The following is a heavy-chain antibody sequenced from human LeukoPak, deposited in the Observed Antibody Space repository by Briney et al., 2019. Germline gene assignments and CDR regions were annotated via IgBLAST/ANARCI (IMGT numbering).Heavy chain of an antibody. D-gene: IGHD3-10*01. V-gene: IGHV1-18*01. Sequence: ASVKVSCTASGYTFTSYGIRWVRQAPGQGLEWMGWISAYNGNTNYAQKLQGRVTMTTDTSTSTAYVELRSLRSDDTAVYYCAREFYYGSSGGMDVWGQGTTVTVSS. J-gene: IGHJ6*02. CDR3: AREFYYGSSGGMDV. CDR2: ISAYNGNT. CDR1: GYTFTSYG.